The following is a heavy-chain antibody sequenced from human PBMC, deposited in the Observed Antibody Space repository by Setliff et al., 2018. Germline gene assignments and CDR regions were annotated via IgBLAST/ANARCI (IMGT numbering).Heavy chain of an antibody. CDR1: GGSISSYY. CDR3: TVYNTGASKDHY. CDR2: IYYSGST. V-gene: IGHV4-59*12. D-gene: IGHD2-8*02. J-gene: IGHJ4*02. Sequence: SETLSLTCTVSGGSISSYYWSWIRQPPGKGLEWIGYIYYSGSTSYNPSLKSRVTISVDTSKNQFSLKLSSVTAADTALYYCTVYNTGASKDHYWGQGTPVTVSS.